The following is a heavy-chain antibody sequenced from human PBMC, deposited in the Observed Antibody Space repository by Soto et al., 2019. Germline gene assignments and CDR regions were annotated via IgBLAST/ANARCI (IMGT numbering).Heavy chain of an antibody. D-gene: IGHD1-1*01. Sequence: SETLSLTCTVSGGSISNYYWSWIRQPPGKGLEWIGYIHYSGNTKYNPSLKSRVTISADTSKNQFSLKLSSVTAADTAVYYCARGTAGRKTGTTSGCFDLWGQGILVTVSS. V-gene: IGHV4-59*08. CDR3: ARGTAGRKTGTTSGCFDL. CDR1: GGSISNYY. CDR2: IHYSGNT. J-gene: IGHJ5*02.